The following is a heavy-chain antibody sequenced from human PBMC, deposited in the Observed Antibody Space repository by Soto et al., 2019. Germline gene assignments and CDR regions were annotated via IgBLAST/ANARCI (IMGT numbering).Heavy chain of an antibody. D-gene: IGHD5-18*01. CDR3: ATGGRGYSYAPRFYFEF. Sequence: QVQLVQSGAEVKKPGSSVKVTCKASGGTFSSNAISWVRQAPGQGLEWMGGIIPIFGTAHYAQKFKGRVTITADESTSTASMELSSLKSEDTAVYYCATGGRGYSYAPRFYFEFWGQGPLVTVSS. CDR2: IIPIFGTA. J-gene: IGHJ4*02. CDR1: GGTFSSNA. V-gene: IGHV1-69*12.